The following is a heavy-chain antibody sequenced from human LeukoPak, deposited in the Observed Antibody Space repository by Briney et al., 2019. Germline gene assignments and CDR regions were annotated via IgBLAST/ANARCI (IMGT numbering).Heavy chain of an antibody. V-gene: IGHV3-74*01. CDR1: GFTFSNYW. J-gene: IGHJ4*02. CDR3: AKDFILAVVGEFDY. D-gene: IGHD2-15*01. CDR2: IKSDGRTT. Sequence: PGGSLRLSCAASGFTFSNYWMHWVRQAPGKGLVWVSRIKSDGRTTSYADSVKGRFTISRDNAKDTLYLQMNSLRAEDTAVYYCAKDFILAVVGEFDYWGQGTLVTVSS.